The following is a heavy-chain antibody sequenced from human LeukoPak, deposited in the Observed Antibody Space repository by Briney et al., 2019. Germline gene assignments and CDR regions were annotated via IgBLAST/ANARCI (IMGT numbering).Heavy chain of an antibody. CDR1: GFTFSIYA. Sequence: TGGSLKLSCAASGFTFSIYALHWVRQAPGKGLEYASGISSNGGSTYYANSVKGRFTIPRDNSKNTVYLQMGSLRAEDMAVYYCARNGDYGGYWGQGTLVTVSS. J-gene: IGHJ4*02. CDR3: ARNGDYGGY. CDR2: ISSNGGST. V-gene: IGHV3-64*01. D-gene: IGHD4/OR15-4a*01.